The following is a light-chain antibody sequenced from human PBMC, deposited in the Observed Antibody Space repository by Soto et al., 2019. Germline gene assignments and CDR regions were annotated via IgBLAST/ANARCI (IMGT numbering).Light chain of an antibody. V-gene: IGKV1-5*01. Sequence: DIQMTQSPSTLSASVGDRVTITCRASQSISSWLAWYQQKPGEAPKLLIYDASSLESGVPSRFSGSGSGTEFTLTISSLQPDDFATYYCQQYNSYSLTFGQGT. CDR2: DAS. CDR3: QQYNSYSLT. J-gene: IGKJ1*01. CDR1: QSISSW.